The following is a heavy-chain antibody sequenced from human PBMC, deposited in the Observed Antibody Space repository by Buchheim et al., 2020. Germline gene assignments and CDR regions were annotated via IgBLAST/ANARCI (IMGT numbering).Heavy chain of an antibody. D-gene: IGHD3-10*01. J-gene: IGHJ4*02. Sequence: QVQLVQSGVEVKKPGASVKVSCKASGYSFIGYFIHWVRQAPGQGLEWMGWINPNSGGTSYAQSFQGWVTMTRDTSISTAYMELGRLRSDDTAVYYCARGSGADPLVRGVLYYFDYWGQGTL. V-gene: IGHV1-2*04. CDR1: GYSFIGYF. CDR2: INPNSGGT. CDR3: ARGSGADPLVRGVLYYFDY.